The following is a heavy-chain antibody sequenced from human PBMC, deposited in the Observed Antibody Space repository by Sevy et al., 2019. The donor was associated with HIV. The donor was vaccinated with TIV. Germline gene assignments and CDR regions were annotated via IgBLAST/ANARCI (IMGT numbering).Heavy chain of an antibody. D-gene: IGHD3-10*01. J-gene: IGHJ6*02. Sequence: SETLSLTCTVSGGSVSSGSYYWSWIRQPPGKGLEWIGYIYYSGSTNYNPSLKSRVTISVDTSKNQFSLKLSSVTAADTAVYYCARGVNLVRDYYYGMDVWGQGTTVTVSS. CDR3: ARGVNLVRDYYYGMDV. V-gene: IGHV4-61*01. CDR1: GGSVSSGSYY. CDR2: IYYSGST.